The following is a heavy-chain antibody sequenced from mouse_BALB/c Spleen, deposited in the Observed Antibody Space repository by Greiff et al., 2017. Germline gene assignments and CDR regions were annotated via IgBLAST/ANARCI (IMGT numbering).Heavy chain of an antibody. CDR1: GFTFSSYA. V-gene: IGHV5-9-3*01. CDR2: ISSGGSYT. D-gene: IGHD2-4*01. Sequence: EVKVVESGGGLVKPGGSLKLSCAASGFTFSSYAMSWVRQTPEKRLEWVATISSGGSYTYYPDSVKGRFTISRDNAKNTLYLQMSSLRSEDTAMYYCARENYGYDYEGFAYWGQGTLVTVSA. J-gene: IGHJ3*01. CDR3: ARENYGYDYEGFAY.